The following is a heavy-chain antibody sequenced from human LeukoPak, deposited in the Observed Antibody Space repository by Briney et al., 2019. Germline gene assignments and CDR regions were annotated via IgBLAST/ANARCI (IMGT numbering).Heavy chain of an antibody. CDR2: IYSGGST. CDR3: ARGLGYCTSTTCLLPFDY. D-gene: IGHD2-2*01. CDR1: GFTVSTYY. J-gene: IGHJ4*02. Sequence: GGSLRLSCAASGFTVSTYYMTWVRQAPGKGLECVSVIYSGGSTYNADSVKGRFTVSRDNSKNTLYLQVNSLRAEDTAMYYCARGLGYCTSTTCLLPFDYWGQGTLVTVSS. V-gene: IGHV3-53*01.